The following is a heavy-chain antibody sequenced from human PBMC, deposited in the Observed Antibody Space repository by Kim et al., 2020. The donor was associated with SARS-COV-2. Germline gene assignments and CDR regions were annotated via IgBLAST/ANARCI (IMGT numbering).Heavy chain of an antibody. Sequence: SETLSLTCTVSGASISRYYWSWIRQSPGKGLEWMGYIYNSGSTNYNPSLKSRVTISLDTSKNHFSLKLRSVTAADTAVYFCAKSLDYSYYMDAWGEGTTV. J-gene: IGHJ6*03. CDR3: AKSLDYSYYMDA. V-gene: IGHV4-59*01. CDR1: GASISRYY. CDR2: IYNSGST.